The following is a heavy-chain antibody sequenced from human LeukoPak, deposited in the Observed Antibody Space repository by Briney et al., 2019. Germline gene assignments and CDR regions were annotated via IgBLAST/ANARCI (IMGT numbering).Heavy chain of an antibody. V-gene: IGHV3-30*03. CDR1: GFTFRSYG. CDR2: ISYDGSNK. J-gene: IGHJ6*03. D-gene: IGHD1-26*01. Sequence: PGGSLRLSCAASGFTFRSYGMHWVRQAPGKGLEWVAVISYDGSNKYYADSVKGRFTISRDNSKNTLYLQMNSLRAEDTAVYYGPRGTRSMGYYYYYYRDVGGKGTTFTVS. CDR3: PRGTRSMGYYYYYYRDV.